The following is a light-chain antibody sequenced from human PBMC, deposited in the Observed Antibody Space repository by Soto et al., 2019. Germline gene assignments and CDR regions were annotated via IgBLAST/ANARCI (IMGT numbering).Light chain of an antibody. J-gene: IGLJ1*01. Sequence: QSALTQPPSASGSPGQSVTISCTGTSSDVGGYKYVSWYQQHPDKAPKLRIYEVSKRPSGVPDRFSGSKSGNTASLTVSGLQAEDEADYYCSSYAGSNNYVFGSGTKLTVL. V-gene: IGLV2-8*01. CDR1: SSDVGGYKY. CDR2: EVS. CDR3: SSYAGSNNYV.